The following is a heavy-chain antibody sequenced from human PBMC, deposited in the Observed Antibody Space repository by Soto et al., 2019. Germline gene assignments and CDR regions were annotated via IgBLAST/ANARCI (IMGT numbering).Heavy chain of an antibody. Sequence: SETLSLTCTVSGGSVSSRFYYYNWIRQPPGKGLEWIGYIYDSVTTNYNSSLESRLTISVDTSKNLFSLRLSSVTAADTAVSYCAGADRANYYNGFQMWGQGKIVTVSS. J-gene: IGHJ3*01. CDR3: AGADRANYYNGFQM. CDR1: GGSVSSRFYY. CDR2: IYDSVTT. D-gene: IGHD1-26*01. V-gene: IGHV4-61*01.